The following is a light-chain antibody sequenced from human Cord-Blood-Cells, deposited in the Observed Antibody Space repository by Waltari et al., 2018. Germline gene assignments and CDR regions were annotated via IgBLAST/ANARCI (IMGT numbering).Light chain of an antibody. CDR1: QSIRSD. CDR2: AAS. V-gene: IGKV1-39*01. CDR3: QQSYSTPYT. Sequence: DIQMTQSQSSLSASVGDRVTITCRASQSIRSDLNWYQQKPGKAPKLLIYAASSLQSGVPSRFSGSGSGTDFTLTISSLQPEDFATYYCQQSYSTPYTFGQGTKLEIK. J-gene: IGKJ2*01.